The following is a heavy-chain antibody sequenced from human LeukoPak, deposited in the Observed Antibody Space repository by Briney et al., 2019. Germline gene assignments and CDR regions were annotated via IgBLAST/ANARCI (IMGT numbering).Heavy chain of an antibody. CDR3: VKTTSSYYYDY. D-gene: IGHD3-22*01. Sequence: GGSLRLSCAASKFTFSNYGMHWVRQAPGERLEYVSAISSGGGSTYYADSVEGRFTISRDNSKSTLYLQMSSLRADDTAVYYCVKTTSSYYYDYWGQGTPVTVSS. V-gene: IGHV3-64D*06. CDR2: ISSGGGST. CDR1: KFTFSNYG. J-gene: IGHJ4*02.